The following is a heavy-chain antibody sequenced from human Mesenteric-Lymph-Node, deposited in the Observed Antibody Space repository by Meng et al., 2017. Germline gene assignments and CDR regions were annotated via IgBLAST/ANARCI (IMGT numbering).Heavy chain of an antibody. CDR2: IIPIFGTA. V-gene: IGHV1-69*01. CDR3: AREGCSGGSCYSGFDY. J-gene: IGHJ4*02. CDR1: GGTFSSYA. Sequence: QGTQVKVGAEVKKPGSSVKVSSKASGGTFSSYAISWVRQAPGQGLEWMGGIIPIFGTANYAQKFQGRVTITADESTSTAYMELSSLRSEDTAVYYCAREGCSGGSCYSGFDYWGQGTLVTVSS. D-gene: IGHD2-15*01.